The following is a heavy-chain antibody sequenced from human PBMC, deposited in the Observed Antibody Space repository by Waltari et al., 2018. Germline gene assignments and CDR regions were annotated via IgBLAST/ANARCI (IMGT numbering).Heavy chain of an antibody. CDR2: ISGSGYNT. CDR1: GFIFSHYA. Sequence: EVQLLDSGGGLVQPGGSLRLSGAASGFIFSHYAMHWVRQAPGKGLEWVSGISGSGYNTYYADSVKGRVTISRDNFKNTVYLQMNSLRVEDTAVYFCAKEIAVTPTYYFDSWGLGTLVTVSS. V-gene: IGHV3-23*01. J-gene: IGHJ4*02. D-gene: IGHD4-17*01. CDR3: AKEIAVTPTYYFDS.